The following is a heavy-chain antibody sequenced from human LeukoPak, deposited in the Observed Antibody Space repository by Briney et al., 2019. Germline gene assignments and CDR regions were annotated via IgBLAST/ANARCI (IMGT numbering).Heavy chain of an antibody. CDR2: ISSSSSTI. CDR1: GFTFSSYS. J-gene: IGHJ6*02. Sequence: TGGSLRLSCAASGFTFSSYSMNWVRQAPGKGLEWVSNISSSSSTIYYADSVKGRFTISRDNAKNSLYLQMNSLRAEDTAVYYCARVLYRPYDILTGYYYYGMDVWGQGTTVTVSS. V-gene: IGHV3-48*04. D-gene: IGHD3-9*01. CDR3: ARVLYRPYDILTGYYYYGMDV.